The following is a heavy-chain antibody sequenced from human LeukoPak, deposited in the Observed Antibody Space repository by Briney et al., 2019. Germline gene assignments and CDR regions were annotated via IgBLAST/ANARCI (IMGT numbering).Heavy chain of an antibody. Sequence: SETLPLTCTVSGGSFSSGGYYWSWIRQHPGKGLEWIGYIYYSGRTYYNPSLKSRVTISVDTSKNQFSLKLSSVTAAVTAVYHCARVRDGDYGYIGFDPWGQGTLVTVSS. D-gene: IGHD4-17*01. CDR2: IYYSGRT. CDR3: ARVRDGDYGYIGFDP. CDR1: GGSFSSGGYY. J-gene: IGHJ5*02. V-gene: IGHV4-31*03.